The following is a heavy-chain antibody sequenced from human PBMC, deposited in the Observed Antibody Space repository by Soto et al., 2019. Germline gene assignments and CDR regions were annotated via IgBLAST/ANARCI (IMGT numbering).Heavy chain of an antibody. CDR3: ARDQVVVVPAAPSYYYYYYMDV. J-gene: IGHJ6*03. Sequence: GGSRLSCAASGFTFSSYGMHWVRQAPGKGLEWVAVIWYDGSNKYYADSVKGRFTISRDNSKNTLYLQMNSLRAEDTAVYYCARDQVVVVPAAPSYYYYYYMDVWGKGTTVTVSS. D-gene: IGHD2-2*01. CDR2: IWYDGSNK. CDR1: GFTFSSYG. V-gene: IGHV3-33*01.